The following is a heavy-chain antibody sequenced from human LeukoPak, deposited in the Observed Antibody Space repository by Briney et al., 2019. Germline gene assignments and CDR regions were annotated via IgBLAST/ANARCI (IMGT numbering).Heavy chain of an antibody. CDR2: IYYSGST. CDR1: GGSISSYY. J-gene: IGHJ5*02. D-gene: IGHD6-13*01. Sequence: SETLSLTCTVSGGSISSYYWSWIRQPPGKGLEWIGYIYYSGSTNYNPSLRSRVTISVDTSKNQFSLKLSSVTAADTAVYYCARDAVYRYSGSWYSPLNWFDPWGQGTLVTVSS. V-gene: IGHV4-59*01. CDR3: ARDAVYRYSGSWYSPLNWFDP.